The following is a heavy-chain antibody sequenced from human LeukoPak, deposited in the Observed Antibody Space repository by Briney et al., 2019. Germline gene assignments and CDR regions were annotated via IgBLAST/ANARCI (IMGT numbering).Heavy chain of an antibody. D-gene: IGHD5-12*01. CDR1: GYSFTSQD. J-gene: IGHJ5*02. V-gene: IGHV1-3*01. CDR2: ISPDNGNA. Sequence: ASVKVSCKTSGYSFTSQDMHWVRQAPGQRLEWVGCISPDNGNAQYSQEFQGRVTITRDTSARTAYMELSSLRSEDTAVYYCARDGSGYSGQVVWFDPWGQGTLVTVSS. CDR3: ARDGSGYSGQVVWFDP.